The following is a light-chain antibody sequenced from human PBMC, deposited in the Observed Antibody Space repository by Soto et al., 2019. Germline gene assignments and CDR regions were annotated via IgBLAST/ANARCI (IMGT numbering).Light chain of an antibody. V-gene: IGLV1-44*01. Sequence: QSVLTQPPSASGTPGQRVTISCSGSTSNIGSNTVNWYQQVPGTAPKLLIYSNNQRPSGVPDRFSGSKSGTSVSLAISGLQSEDEADYYCAAWDDSLDAVLFGGGTQLTVL. CDR1: TSNIGSNT. J-gene: IGLJ2*01. CDR2: SNN. CDR3: AAWDDSLDAVL.